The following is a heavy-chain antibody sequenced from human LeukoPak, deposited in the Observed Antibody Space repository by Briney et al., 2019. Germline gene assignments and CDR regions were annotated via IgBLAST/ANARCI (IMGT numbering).Heavy chain of an antibody. Sequence: PSETLSLTCTVSGGSISSGSYYWSWIRQPAGKGLEWIGRIYTSGSTNYNPSLKSRVTISVDTSKNQFSLKLSSVTAADTAVYYCARDQRVYYGSGSYSSSDYWGQGTPVTVSS. D-gene: IGHD3-10*01. V-gene: IGHV4-61*02. CDR3: ARDQRVYYGSGSYSSSDY. CDR2: IYTSGST. J-gene: IGHJ4*02. CDR1: GGSISSGSYY.